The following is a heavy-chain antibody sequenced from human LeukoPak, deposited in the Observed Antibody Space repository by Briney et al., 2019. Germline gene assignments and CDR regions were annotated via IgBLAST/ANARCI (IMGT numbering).Heavy chain of an antibody. Sequence: ASVKVSCKTSGYTFTNYDINWVRQATGQGLEWMGWMNPNSGNAGYAQKFQGRVTMTRNTSISTAYMELSSLRSEDTAVYYCARPHCSSTDCHPPEWFDPWGQGTLVTVSS. CDR2: MNPNSGNA. V-gene: IGHV1-8*01. J-gene: IGHJ5*02. CDR3: ARPHCSSTDCHPPEWFDP. D-gene: IGHD2-2*01. CDR1: GYTFTNYD.